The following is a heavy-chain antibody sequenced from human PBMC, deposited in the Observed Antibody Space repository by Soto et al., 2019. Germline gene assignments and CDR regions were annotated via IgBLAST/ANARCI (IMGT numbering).Heavy chain of an antibody. D-gene: IGHD3-16*02. J-gene: IGHJ4*02. CDR1: GFTFSSYW. CDR3: ARDGGGRYDYIWGSYRYRTFDY. V-gene: IGHV3-74*01. CDR2: INSDGSST. Sequence: GGSLRLSCAASGFTFSSYWMHWVRQAPGKGLVWVSRINSDGSSTSYADSVKGRFTISRDNAKNTLYLQMNSLRAEDTAVYYCARDGGGRYDYIWGSYRYRTFDYWGQGTLVTVSS.